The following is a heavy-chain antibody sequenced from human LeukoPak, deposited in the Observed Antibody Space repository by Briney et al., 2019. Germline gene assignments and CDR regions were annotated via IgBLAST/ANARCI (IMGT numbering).Heavy chain of an antibody. CDR2: ITWDSNII. CDR1: GFTLDNYD. CDR3: AKKAAVGDFGVFDI. D-gene: IGHD6-19*01. Sequence: PGGSVTLPCDVCGFTLDNYDMHWVRQTPGKGLEWVSGITWDSNIIAYADSVQGRLTISRDNAKNSLYLQMNSLRVEDTALYYCAKKAAVGDFGVFDIWGQGTMVTVSS. V-gene: IGHV3-9*01. J-gene: IGHJ3*02.